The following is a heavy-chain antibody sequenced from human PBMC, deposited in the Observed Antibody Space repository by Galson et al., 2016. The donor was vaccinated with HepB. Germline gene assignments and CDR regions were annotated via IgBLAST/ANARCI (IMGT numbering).Heavy chain of an antibody. J-gene: IGHJ4*02. CDR2: IALSGST. D-gene: IGHD3-10*01. Sequence: ETLSLTCGVSGGSFSGYYWTWIRQPPGKGLEWIGEIALSGSTNYNPSLKIRVTISQDTSKNQFSLHLTSVTAADTAVYYCARGRGEYFYGSGRSYYFDFWGQGALVTVSS. CDR1: GGSFSGYY. V-gene: IGHV4-34*01. CDR3: ARGRGEYFYGSGRSYYFDF.